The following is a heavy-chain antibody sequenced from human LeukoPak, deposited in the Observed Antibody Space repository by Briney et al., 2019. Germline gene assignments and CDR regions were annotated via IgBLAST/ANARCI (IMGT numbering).Heavy chain of an antibody. D-gene: IGHD2-2*01. Sequence: GGSLRLSCAASGFDFSTYTMNWVRQAPGKGLEWVSSISSSSSYIYYADSVKGRFTISRDNAKNSMYLQMNSLGAEDTAVYYCTRDPGRCTSTSCYPDYWGQGTLVTVSS. CDR3: TRDPGRCTSTSCYPDY. J-gene: IGHJ4*02. CDR1: GFDFSTYT. CDR2: ISSSSSYI. V-gene: IGHV3-21*01.